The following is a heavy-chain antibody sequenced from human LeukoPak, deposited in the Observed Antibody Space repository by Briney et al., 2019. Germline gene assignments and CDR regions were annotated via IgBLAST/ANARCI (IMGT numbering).Heavy chain of an antibody. V-gene: IGHV1-69*02. D-gene: IGHD5-18*01. J-gene: IGHJ4*02. CDR1: GGTFSSYT. Sequence: ASVKVSCKASGGTFSSYTISWVRQAPGQGLEWMGRIIPILGIANYAQKFQGRVTITADKSTSTAYMELSSLRSEDTAVYYCARGHSYGKIDYWGQGTLVTVSS. CDR3: ARGHSYGKIDY. CDR2: IIPILGIA.